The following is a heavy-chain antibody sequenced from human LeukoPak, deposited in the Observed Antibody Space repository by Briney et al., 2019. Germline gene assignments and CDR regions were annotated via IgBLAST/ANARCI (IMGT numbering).Heavy chain of an antibody. D-gene: IGHD4-17*01. CDR3: ARDGDYVYFDY. CDR1: GYSISSGYY. Sequence: SETLSLTCAVSGYSISSGYYWGWIRQPPGKGLEWIGSIYHSGSTYYNPSLKSRVTISVDTSKNQFSPKLSSVTAADTAVYYCARDGDYVYFDYWGQGTLVTVSS. J-gene: IGHJ4*02. CDR2: IYHSGST. V-gene: IGHV4-38-2*02.